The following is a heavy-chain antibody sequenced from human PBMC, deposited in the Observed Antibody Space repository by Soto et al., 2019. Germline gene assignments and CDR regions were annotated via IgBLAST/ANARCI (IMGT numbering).Heavy chain of an antibody. CDR3: ATAVPFDY. V-gene: IGHV3-74*01. J-gene: IGHJ4*02. CDR1: GLTFSSYW. Sequence: EVQLVESGGGLVQPGGSLRLSCAASGLTFSSYWMHCVRQAPGMGLVWVSRINSDGSSTFYADSVKGRFTISRDNAKNTLYLQMNSLRAEDMAVYYCATAVPFDYWGQGTLVTVSS. D-gene: IGHD2-2*01. CDR2: INSDGSST.